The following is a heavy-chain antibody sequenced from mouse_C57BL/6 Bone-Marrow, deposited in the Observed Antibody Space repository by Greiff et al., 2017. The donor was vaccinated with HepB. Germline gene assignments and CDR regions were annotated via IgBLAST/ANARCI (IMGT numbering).Heavy chain of an antibody. J-gene: IGHJ3*01. CDR3: ARLLYGSSSAWFAY. CDR2: IYPRDGST. D-gene: IGHD1-1*01. Sequence: QVQLQQSGPELVKPGASVKLSCKASGYTFTSYDINWVKQRPGQGLEWIGWIYPRDGSTKYNEKFKGKATLTVDTSSSTAYMELHSLTSEDSAVYFWARLLYGSSSAWFAYWGQGTLVTVSA. CDR1: GYTFTSYD. V-gene: IGHV1-85*01.